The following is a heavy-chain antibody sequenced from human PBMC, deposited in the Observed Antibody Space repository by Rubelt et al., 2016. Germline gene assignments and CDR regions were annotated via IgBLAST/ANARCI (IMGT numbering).Heavy chain of an antibody. Sequence: IRQAPGKGLEWVSYISNSGSTIDYADSVKGRFTISRDNSKDTLYLQMSSLRAEDTAVYYCVRDLTPYSYGLYYFDYWGQGTLVTVSS. J-gene: IGHJ4*02. CDR3: VRDLTPYSYGLYYFDY. V-gene: IGHV3-11*04. CDR2: ISNSGSTI. D-gene: IGHD5-18*01.